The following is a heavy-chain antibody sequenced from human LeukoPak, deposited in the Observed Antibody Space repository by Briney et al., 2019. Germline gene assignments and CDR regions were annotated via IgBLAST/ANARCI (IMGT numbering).Heavy chain of an antibody. CDR3: AKHRRSTLVTAYFDP. D-gene: IGHD2-21*01. J-gene: IGHJ5*02. CDR2: ISSRGDDT. CDR1: GFTFSTLA. V-gene: IGHV3-23*01. Sequence: PGGSLRLSCTASGFTFSTLAMSWVRQAPGKGLEWVSSISSRGDDTTYADSVKGRFTISRDNSKNTLYLQLNSLRVDDAAIYYCAKHRRSTLVTAYFDPWGQGTLVTVSS.